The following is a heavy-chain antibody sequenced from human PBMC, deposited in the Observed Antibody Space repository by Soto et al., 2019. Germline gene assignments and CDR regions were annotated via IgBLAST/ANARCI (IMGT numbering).Heavy chain of an antibody. J-gene: IGHJ4*02. CDR2: IYYSGST. CDR1: GGSISSSSYY. CDR3: ARHVPNQTKEPLGYCSGGSCLPLDY. V-gene: IGHV4-39*01. D-gene: IGHD2-15*01. Sequence: SETLSLTCTVSGGSISSSSYYWGWIRQPPGKGLEWIGSIYYSGSTYYNPSLKSRVTISVDTSKNQFSLKLSSVTAADTAVYYCARHVPNQTKEPLGYCSGGSCLPLDYWGQGTLVTVSS.